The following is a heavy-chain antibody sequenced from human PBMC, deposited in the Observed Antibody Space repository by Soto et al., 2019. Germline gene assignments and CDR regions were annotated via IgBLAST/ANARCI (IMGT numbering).Heavy chain of an antibody. V-gene: IGHV3-23*01. CDR2: ISGSGGST. Sequence: EVQLLESGGGLVQPGGSLRLSCAASGFTFSSYAMSWVRQAPGKGLEWVSVISGSGGSTHYADSVKGRFTISRDNSKNTLYLQMNSLRAEDTAVYYCARRTSGWYLDYWGQGTLVTVSS. D-gene: IGHD6-19*01. J-gene: IGHJ4*02. CDR3: ARRTSGWYLDY. CDR1: GFTFSSYA.